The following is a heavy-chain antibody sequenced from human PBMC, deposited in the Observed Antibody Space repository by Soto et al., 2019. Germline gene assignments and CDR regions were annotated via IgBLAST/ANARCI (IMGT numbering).Heavy chain of an antibody. D-gene: IGHD3-22*01. J-gene: IGHJ4*02. Sequence: EVHLEESGGDLVQPGGSLRLSCSASGFIFVFYWMTWVRQAPGKGLEWVANIERHGNDKYYVDSVTGRFTISRDNAQNSLFLQMNNLRAEDTAVYFCARIRATDYEIDYWGQGTLVTVSS. CDR2: IERHGNDK. CDR3: ARIRATDYEIDY. V-gene: IGHV3-7*03. CDR1: GFIFVFYW.